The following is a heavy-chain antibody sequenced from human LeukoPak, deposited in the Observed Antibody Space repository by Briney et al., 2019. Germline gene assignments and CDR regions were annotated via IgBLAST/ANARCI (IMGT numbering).Heavy chain of an antibody. V-gene: IGHV1-3*01. J-gene: IGHJ4*02. D-gene: IGHD5-12*01. CDR3: ARDNGDSGYEVFDY. CDR1: GYTFTSYA. Sequence: GASVKVSCKASGYTFTSYAMHWVRQAPGQRLEWMGWINAGNGNTKYSQKFQGRVTMTRDTSTSTVYMELSSLRSEDTAVYYCARDNGDSGYEVFDYWGQGTLVTVSS. CDR2: INAGNGNT.